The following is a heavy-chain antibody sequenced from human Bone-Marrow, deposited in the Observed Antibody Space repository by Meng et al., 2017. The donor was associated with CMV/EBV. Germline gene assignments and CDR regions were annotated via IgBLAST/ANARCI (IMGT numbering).Heavy chain of an antibody. V-gene: IGHV1-8*02. CDR1: GYTFTSYD. CDR3: ARGTSTYYDFWSGYSGWYYGMDV. J-gene: IGHJ6*02. D-gene: IGHD3-3*01. Sequence: ASVKVSCKASGYTFTSYDINWVRQATGQGLEWMGWMNPNSGNTGYAQKFQGRVTMTRNTSKSTAYMELSSLRSEDTAVYYCARGTSTYYDFWSGYSGWYYGMDVWGQGTTVTVSS. CDR2: MNPNSGNT.